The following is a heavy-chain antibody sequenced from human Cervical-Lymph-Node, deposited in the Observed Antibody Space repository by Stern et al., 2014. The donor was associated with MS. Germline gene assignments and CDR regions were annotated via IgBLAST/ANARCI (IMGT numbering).Heavy chain of an antibody. CDR3: VRDKGTMTAAFGN. V-gene: IGHV3-9*01. Sequence: EVPLWESGGSLVRPGMTLRLSCAVSGMTFADFAVRLVRLRSGKGLALGSGNRRHGGSNCYADYVKGRFTISIDDAKNSLYLQMTSLRPDDTAVYYCVRDKGTMTAAFGNWGTGTLVSVSS. CDR2: NRRHGGSN. D-gene: IGHD3-16*01. CDR1: GMTFADFA. J-gene: IGHJ4*02.